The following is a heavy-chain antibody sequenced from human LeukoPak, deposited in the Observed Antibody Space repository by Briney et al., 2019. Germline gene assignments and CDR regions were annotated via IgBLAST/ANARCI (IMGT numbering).Heavy chain of an antibody. CDR3: ARDHSNYYYGMDV. CDR2: INTGNGNT. Sequence: GASVNVSCKASEYTFTKYAMHWVRQAPGQRPEWMGWINTGNGNTKYSQKFQGRVTITRDTSASTAYMELSSLRSEDTAVYYCARDHSNYYYGMDVWGQGTTVTVFS. CDR1: EYTFTKYA. J-gene: IGHJ6*02. V-gene: IGHV1-3*04. D-gene: IGHD4-11*01.